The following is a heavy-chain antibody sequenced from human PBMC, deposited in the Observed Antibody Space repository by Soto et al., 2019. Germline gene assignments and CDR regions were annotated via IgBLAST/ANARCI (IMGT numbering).Heavy chain of an antibody. J-gene: IGHJ3*02. D-gene: IGHD3-22*01. Sequence: SVKVSCRASGRTFSCYTISWLRQAPAHGLEWMGRIISILGIANYAHKFPGRVTITADKSTSTASMQLSSLKAQDTAVRSCARAHVDYCDRGGYKSRLAAVDI. CDR1: GRTFSCYT. CDR2: IISILGIA. CDR3: ARAHVDYCDRGGYKSRLAAVDI. V-gene: IGHV1-69*02.